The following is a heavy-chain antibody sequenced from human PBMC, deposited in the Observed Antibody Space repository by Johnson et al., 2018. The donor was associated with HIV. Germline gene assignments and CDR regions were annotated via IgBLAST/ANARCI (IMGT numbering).Heavy chain of an antibody. V-gene: IGHV3-15*01. Sequence: VLLVESGGGLVKPGGSLRLSCAASGFTFSNAWMSWVRQAPGKGLEWVGRIKSKTDGGTTDYAAYVTGRFTIPRDNSKNTLYLQMNSLRAEDTSVYYCAKVGAMVVTPRGEAFDIWGQGTMVTVSS. CDR2: IKSKTDGGTT. CDR3: AKVGAMVVTPRGEAFDI. CDR1: GFTFSNAW. D-gene: IGHD4-23*01. J-gene: IGHJ3*02.